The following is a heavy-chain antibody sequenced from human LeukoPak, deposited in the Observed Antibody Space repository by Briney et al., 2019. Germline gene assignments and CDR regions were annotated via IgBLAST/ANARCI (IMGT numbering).Heavy chain of an antibody. CDR1: GFTFSTYS. CDR3: SGLYNYGMYV. V-gene: IGHV3-21*01. J-gene: IGHJ6*02. Sequence: GGSLRLSCAASGFTFSTYSMNWVRQAPGKGLEWVSSISSRSHYIYYADSVKGRFTISRDNAKNSLYLQMNSLRAEDTAVYYCSGLYNYGMYVWGQGTTVTVSS. CDR2: ISSRSHYI.